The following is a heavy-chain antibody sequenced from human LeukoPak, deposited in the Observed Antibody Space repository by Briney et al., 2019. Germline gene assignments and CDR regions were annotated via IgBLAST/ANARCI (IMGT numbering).Heavy chain of an antibody. CDR3: ARRYYDFWSGYLVGVDY. D-gene: IGHD3-3*01. CDR2: ISAYNGNT. J-gene: IGHJ4*02. V-gene: IGHV1-18*01. Sequence: ASVKVSCKASGYTFTSYGISWVRQAPGQGLEWMGWISAYNGNTNYAQKLQGRVTMTTDTSTSTAYMELRSLRSDDTAVYYCARRYYDFWSGYLVGVDYWGQGTLVTVSS. CDR1: GYTFTSYG.